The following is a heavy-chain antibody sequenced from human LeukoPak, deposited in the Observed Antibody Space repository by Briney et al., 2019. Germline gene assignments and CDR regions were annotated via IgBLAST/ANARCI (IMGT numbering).Heavy chain of an antibody. CDR1: VDSISGYY. J-gene: IGHJ4*02. CDR2: MYYSGNT. CDR3: ARGKYYFDY. V-gene: IGHV4-59*01. Sequence: KSSETLSLTCTVSVDSISGYYWSWIRQPPGKGLEWIGYMYYSGNTNYNPSLKSRLTTSLDTSKNQFSLKLSSVTAADTAVYYCARGKYYFDYWGQGTLATVSS.